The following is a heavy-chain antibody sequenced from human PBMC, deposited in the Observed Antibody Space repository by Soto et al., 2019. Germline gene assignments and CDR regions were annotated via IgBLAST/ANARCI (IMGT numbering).Heavy chain of an antibody. V-gene: IGHV4-34*01. Sequence: QVQLQQWGAGLLKPSETLSLTCAVYGGSFSGYYWCWIRQPPGKGLEWIGEVDHRGSTNYNPSLTSRVTISVDTSKNQFSLRLSSVTAADTAVYYCARGDILPGYETWGQGALVTVSS. CDR1: GGSFSGYY. J-gene: IGHJ5*02. CDR3: ARGDILPGYET. CDR2: VDHRGST. D-gene: IGHD3-9*01.